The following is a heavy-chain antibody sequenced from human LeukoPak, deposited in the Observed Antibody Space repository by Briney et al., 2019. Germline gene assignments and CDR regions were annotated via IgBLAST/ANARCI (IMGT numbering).Heavy chain of an antibody. CDR3: ARVIFGVVIPLANYYYYMDV. Sequence: KPSETPSLTCTVSGGSISSYYWSWIRQPPGKGLEWIGYIYYSGSTNYNPSLKSRVTISVDTSKNQFSLKLSSVTAADTAVYYCARVIFGVVIPLANYYYYMDVWGKGTTVTVSS. CDR1: GGSISSYY. CDR2: IYYSGST. D-gene: IGHD3-3*02. J-gene: IGHJ6*03. V-gene: IGHV4-59*01.